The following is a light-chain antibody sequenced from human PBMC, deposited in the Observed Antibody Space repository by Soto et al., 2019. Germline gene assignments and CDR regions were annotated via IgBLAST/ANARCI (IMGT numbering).Light chain of an antibody. J-gene: IGLJ3*02. CDR3: QTWATGIRV. CDR2: LNSDGSH. CDR1: SGQSNYA. Sequence: QPVLTQSPSASASLGDSVKLTCTLSSGQSNYAIAWHQQQPEKGPRYLMNLNSDGSHTKGDGIPDRFSGSSSGAERYLTISSLQSEDEADYYCQTWATGIRVFGGGTKVTVL. V-gene: IGLV4-69*01.